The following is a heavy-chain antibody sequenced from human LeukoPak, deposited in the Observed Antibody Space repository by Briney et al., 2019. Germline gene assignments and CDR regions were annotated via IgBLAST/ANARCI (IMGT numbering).Heavy chain of an antibody. J-gene: IGHJ4*02. CDR2: TKQDGSEK. V-gene: IGHV3-7*01. D-gene: IGHD3-22*01. CDR1: GLIFDDYT. CDR3: ARGGNYYDSSGPSLTYFDY. Sequence: GGSLRLSCAASGLIFDDYTMHWVRQAPGKGLEWVANTKQDGSEKYYVDSVKGRFTISRDNAKNSLYLQMNSLRAEDTAVYYCARGGNYYDSSGPSLTYFDYWGQGTLVTVSS.